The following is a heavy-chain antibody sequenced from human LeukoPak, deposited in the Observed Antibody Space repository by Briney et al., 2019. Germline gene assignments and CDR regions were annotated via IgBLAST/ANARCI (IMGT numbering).Heavy chain of an antibody. Sequence: GGSLRLSRAASEFTFSSYGMHWVRQAPGKGLEWVAVISYDGSNKYYADSVKGRFTISRDNSKNTLYLQMNSLRAEDTAVFYCAKDQRHDSGDPDYWGQGTLVTVSS. CDR2: ISYDGSNK. CDR1: EFTFSSYG. J-gene: IGHJ4*02. D-gene: IGHD3-10*01. CDR3: AKDQRHDSGDPDY. V-gene: IGHV3-30*18.